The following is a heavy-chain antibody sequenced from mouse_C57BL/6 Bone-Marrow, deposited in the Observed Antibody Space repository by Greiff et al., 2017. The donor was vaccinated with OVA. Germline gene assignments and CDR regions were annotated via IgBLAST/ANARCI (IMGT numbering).Heavy chain of an antibody. V-gene: IGHV1-19*01. J-gene: IGHJ3*01. CDR1: GYTFPDYY. CDR2: INPYNGGT. CDR3: ARENLNWFAY. Sequence: EVQLQQSGPVLVKPGASVKMSCKASGYTFPDYYMNWVKQSHGKSLEWIGVINPYNGGTSYNQKFKGKATLTVDKSSSTAYMELNSLTSEDSAVYYCARENLNWFAYWGQGTLVTVSA.